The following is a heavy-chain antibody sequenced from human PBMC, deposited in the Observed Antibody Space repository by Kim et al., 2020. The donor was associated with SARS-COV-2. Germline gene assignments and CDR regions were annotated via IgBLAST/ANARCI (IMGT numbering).Heavy chain of an antibody. V-gene: IGHV5-51*01. Sequence: PSFQGQVTISADKSISTAYLQWSSLKASDTAMYYCARKLWFGEPNDAFDIWGQGTMVTVSS. D-gene: IGHD3-10*01. CDR3: ARKLWFGEPNDAFDI. J-gene: IGHJ3*02.